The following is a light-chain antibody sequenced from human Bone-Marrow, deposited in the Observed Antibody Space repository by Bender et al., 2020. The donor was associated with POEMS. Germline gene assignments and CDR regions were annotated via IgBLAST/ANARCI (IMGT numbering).Light chain of an antibody. CDR1: SSDVGAYNY. J-gene: IGLJ2*01. CDR2: DAT. CDR3: SSFASSSTLV. Sequence: QSALTQSPSASGSPGQSVALSCTGTSSDVGAYNYVSWYQQHPGKAPKLLIYDATDRPSGVSHRFSGSKSGNTASLTISGLQAEDDADYYCSSFASSSTLVFGGGTKLTVL. V-gene: IGLV2-14*03.